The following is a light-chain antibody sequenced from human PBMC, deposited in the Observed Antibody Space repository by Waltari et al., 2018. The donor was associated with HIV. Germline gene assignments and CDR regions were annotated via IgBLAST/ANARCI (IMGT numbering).Light chain of an antibody. Sequence: MMQSPDILPVSPGEGVTLTCRASQSVNTNVAWYQQRPGQAPRLLIYGASTRAAGFPARFSGGGSGTEFTLTISSLQSEDFALYFCHQYNNWPYTFGQGTKLGIK. J-gene: IGKJ2*01. CDR2: GAS. V-gene: IGKV3-15*01. CDR1: QSVNTN. CDR3: HQYNNWPYT.